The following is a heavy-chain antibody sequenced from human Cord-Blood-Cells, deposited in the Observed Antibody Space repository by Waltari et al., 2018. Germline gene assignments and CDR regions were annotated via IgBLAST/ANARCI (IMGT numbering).Heavy chain of an antibody. CDR1: GGPFSSYA. Sequence: QVQLVQSGAEVKKPGSSVKVSCKASGGPFSSYAISWVRQAPGQGLEWMGGIIPIFGTANYAQKFQGRVTITADESTSTAYMELSSLRSEDTAVYYCARKGGTAAPYWYFDLWGRGTLVTVSS. CDR3: ARKGGTAAPYWYFDL. CDR2: IIPIFGTA. V-gene: IGHV1-69*01. J-gene: IGHJ2*01. D-gene: IGHD6-13*01.